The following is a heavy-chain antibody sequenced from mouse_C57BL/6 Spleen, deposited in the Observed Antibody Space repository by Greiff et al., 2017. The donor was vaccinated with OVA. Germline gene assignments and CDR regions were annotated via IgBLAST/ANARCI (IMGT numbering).Heavy chain of an antibody. Sequence: EVQLQQSGAELVRPGASVKLSCTASGFNIKDDYMHWVKQRPEQGLEWIGWIDPENGDTEYASKFQGKATITADTSSNPAYLQLSSLTSEDTAVYYCTKYGSLDYWGQGTTLTVSS. D-gene: IGHD1-1*01. J-gene: IGHJ2*01. CDR1: GFNIKDDY. V-gene: IGHV14-4*01. CDR3: TKYGSLDY. CDR2: IDPENGDT.